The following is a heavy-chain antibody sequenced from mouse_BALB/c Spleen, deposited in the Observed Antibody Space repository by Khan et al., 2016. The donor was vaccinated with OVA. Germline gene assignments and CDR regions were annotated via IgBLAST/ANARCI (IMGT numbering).Heavy chain of an antibody. CDR2: ISYSGST. V-gene: IGHV3-2*02. CDR1: GYSITSDYA. Sequence: EVQLVESGPGLVKPSQSLSLTCTVTGYSITSDYAWNWIRQFPGNKLEWMGYISYSGSTSYNPSLKSRISITRDTSKNQFFLQLNSVTTEDTATYYCARRGDGYYGAIDYWGQGTSVTVSS. CDR3: ARRGDGYYGAIDY. J-gene: IGHJ4*01. D-gene: IGHD2-3*01.